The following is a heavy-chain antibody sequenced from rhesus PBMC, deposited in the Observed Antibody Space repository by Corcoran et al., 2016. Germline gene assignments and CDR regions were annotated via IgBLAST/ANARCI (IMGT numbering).Heavy chain of an antibody. J-gene: IGHJ4*01. D-gene: IGHD2-15*01. Sequence: QVQLQESGPGVVKPSETLSLTCAVSGGSISDSYRWSWIRQPPGKGLEWIGYIYGSSTSTNYNPSLKSRVTISKDTSKNQFSLKLSSVTAADTAVYYCARDEYCSSTYCSSSFDYWGQGVLVTVSS. CDR1: GGSISDSYR. V-gene: IGHV4S10*01. CDR3: ARDEYCSSTYCSSSFDY. CDR2: IYGSSTST.